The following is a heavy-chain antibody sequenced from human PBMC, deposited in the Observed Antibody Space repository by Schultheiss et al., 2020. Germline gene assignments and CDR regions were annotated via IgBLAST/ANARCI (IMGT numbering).Heavy chain of an antibody. CDR3: AREGYSSSVLRYYYYGMDV. Sequence: SETLSLTCTVSGGSITSYYWNWIRQSPGKGLEWIGYVFSRGTTNYNPTLKSRVTMSVDTSRNQFSLKLSSVTAADTAVYYCAREGYSSSVLRYYYYGMDVWGQGTTVTVSS. CDR2: VFSRGTT. CDR1: GGSITSYY. V-gene: IGHV4-59*01. J-gene: IGHJ6*02. D-gene: IGHD6-13*01.